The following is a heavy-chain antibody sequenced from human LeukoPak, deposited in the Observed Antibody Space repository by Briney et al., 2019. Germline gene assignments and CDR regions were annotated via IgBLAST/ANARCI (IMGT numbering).Heavy chain of an antibody. CDR1: GFTFSSYA. CDR2: ISGSGGST. Sequence: GGSLRLSCAASGFTFSSYAKSWVRQAPGKGLEWVSAISGSGGSTYYADSVKGRFTISRDNSKNTLYLQMNSLRAEDTAVYYCAKVRRSTTVKRDAFDIWGQGTMVTVSS. D-gene: IGHD4-17*01. V-gene: IGHV3-23*01. J-gene: IGHJ3*02. CDR3: AKVRRSTTVKRDAFDI.